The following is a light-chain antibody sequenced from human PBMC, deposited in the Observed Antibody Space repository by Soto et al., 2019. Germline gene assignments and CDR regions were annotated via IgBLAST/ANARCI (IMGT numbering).Light chain of an antibody. CDR3: QQYNSNSRT. J-gene: IGKJ1*01. V-gene: IGKV1-5*03. CDR1: QSVSSW. CDR2: KAS. Sequence: DIQMTQSPSTLSASVGDMITITCRASQSVSSWLAWYQQKPGKAPKLLIYKASSLESGVPSRFSGSGSGTEFTLTISSLQPDDFATYYCQQYNSNSRTFGQGTKVEIK.